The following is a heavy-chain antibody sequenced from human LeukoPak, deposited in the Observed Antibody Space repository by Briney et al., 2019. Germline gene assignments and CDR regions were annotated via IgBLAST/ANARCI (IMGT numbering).Heavy chain of an antibody. V-gene: IGHV4-59*01. CDR1: GGSTSSYY. Sequence: SETLSLTCTVSGGSTSSYYWSWIRQPPGKGLEWIGYIYYSGSTNYNPSLKSRVTISVDTSKNQFSLKLSSVTAADTAVYYCAGGRRGSGSSNFDYWGQGTLVTVSS. CDR2: IYYSGST. CDR3: AGGRRGSGSSNFDY. J-gene: IGHJ4*02. D-gene: IGHD3-10*01.